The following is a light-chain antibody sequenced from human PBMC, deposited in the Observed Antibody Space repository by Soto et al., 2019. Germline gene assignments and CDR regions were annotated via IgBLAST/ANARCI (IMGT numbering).Light chain of an antibody. CDR1: QGGKSR. CDR3: QQYNTYPWT. Sequence: DVQMNPSPSPLSASVGDRVPLTFRASQGGKSRVAWYQQKPGKAPTVLIYDASTLESGVPPRFSGSGSGTEFTLTISSLQPDDFATYYCQQYNTYPWTFGQGTMVDI. CDR2: DAS. V-gene: IGKV1-5*01. J-gene: IGKJ1*01.